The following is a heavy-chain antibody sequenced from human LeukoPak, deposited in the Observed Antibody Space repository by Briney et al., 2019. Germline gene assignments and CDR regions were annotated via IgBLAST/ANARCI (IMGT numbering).Heavy chain of an antibody. CDR2: ISSSGST. CDR3: ARGALYDFWSGSSFDY. J-gene: IGHJ4*02. CDR1: GGSISSGSYY. V-gene: IGHV4-61*02. D-gene: IGHD3-3*01. Sequence: SETLSLTCTVSGGSISSGSYYWSWFRQPAGKGLEWIGRISSSGSTNYNPSLKSRVTISVDTSKNQLFLKLSSVTATDTAVYYCARGALYDFWSGSSFDYWGQGTLVTVSS.